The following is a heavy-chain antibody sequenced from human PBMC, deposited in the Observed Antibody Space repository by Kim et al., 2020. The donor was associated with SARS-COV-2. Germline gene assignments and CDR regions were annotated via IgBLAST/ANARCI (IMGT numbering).Heavy chain of an antibody. D-gene: IGHD1-26*01. CDR3: AGTARGANFDY. V-gene: IGHV4-4*09. Sequence: NYTPAPRRRVTISVDTSKNQFSLKLSSVTAADTAVYYCAGTARGANFDYWGRGALVTVSS. J-gene: IGHJ4*02.